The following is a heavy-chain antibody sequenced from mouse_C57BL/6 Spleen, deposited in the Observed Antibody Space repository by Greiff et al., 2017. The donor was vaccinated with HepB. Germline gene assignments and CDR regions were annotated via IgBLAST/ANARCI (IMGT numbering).Heavy chain of an antibody. CDR1: GYTFTSYW. D-gene: IGHD1-1*01. J-gene: IGHJ3*01. CDR3: AGFITGFAY. CDR2: IDPSDSYT. Sequence: QVQLQQPGAELVKPGASVKLSCKASGYTFTSYWMQWVKQRPGQGLEWIGEIDPSDSYTNYNQKFKGKATLTVDTSSSTAYMQLSSLTSEDSAVYYCAGFITGFAYGGQGTLVTVSA. V-gene: IGHV1-50*01.